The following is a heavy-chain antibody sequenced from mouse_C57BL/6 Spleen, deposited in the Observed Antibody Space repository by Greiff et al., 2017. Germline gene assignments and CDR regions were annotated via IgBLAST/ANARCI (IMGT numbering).Heavy chain of an antibody. V-gene: IGHV1-4*01. CDR3: ARSYSNYFDY. CDR1: GYTFTSYT. D-gene: IGHD2-5*01. Sequence: VHLVESGAELARPGASVKMSCKASGYTFTSYTMHWVKQRPGQGLEWIGYINPSSGYTKYNQKFKDKATLTADKSSSTAYMQLSSLTSEDSAVYYCARSYSNYFDYWGQGTTLTVSS. CDR2: INPSSGYT. J-gene: IGHJ2*01.